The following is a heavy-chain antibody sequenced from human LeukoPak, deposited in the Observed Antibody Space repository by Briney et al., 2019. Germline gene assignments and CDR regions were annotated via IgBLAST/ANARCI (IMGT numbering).Heavy chain of an antibody. CDR1: GYSFTNYW. Sequence: GESLKISCKGSGYSFTNYWIGWVRQMPGKGLEWMGIIYPGDSDTRYSPSFQGQVTISADMSISTAYLQWSSLKASDTAMHYCARQDYRGSYRFFDYWGQGTLVTVSS. J-gene: IGHJ4*02. V-gene: IGHV5-51*01. CDR2: IYPGDSDT. CDR3: ARQDYRGSYRFFDY. D-gene: IGHD1-26*01.